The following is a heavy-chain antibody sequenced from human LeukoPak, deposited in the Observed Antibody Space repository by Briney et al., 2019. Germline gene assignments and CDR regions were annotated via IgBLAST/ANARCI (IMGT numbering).Heavy chain of an antibody. CDR2: INPNSGGT. Sequence: ASVTVSFTASGYTFTVYYMHWVRHAPGQGLGWMGWINPNSGGTNYAQKFQGRVTMTRDTSISTAYMELSRLRSDDTAVYYCAREGSGSYYYYYGMDVWGQGTTVTVSS. V-gene: IGHV1-2*02. D-gene: IGHD6-19*01. J-gene: IGHJ6*02. CDR3: AREGSGSYYYYYGMDV. CDR1: GYTFTVYY.